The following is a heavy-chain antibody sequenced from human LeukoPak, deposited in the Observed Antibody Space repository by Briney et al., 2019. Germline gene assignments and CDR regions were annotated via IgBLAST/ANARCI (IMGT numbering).Heavy chain of an antibody. CDR2: MSGSGGST. J-gene: IGHJ3*02. V-gene: IGHV3-23*01. Sequence: PGGSLRLSCAASGFTFSNYAMTWVRQAPGKGLEWVSSMSGSGGSTDYADSVKGRFTISRDNSKNTLYLQMNSLRAEDTAVYYCGKNRYSGSLSPFDIWGQGTMVTVSS. CDR1: GFTFSNYA. D-gene: IGHD1-26*01. CDR3: GKNRYSGSLSPFDI.